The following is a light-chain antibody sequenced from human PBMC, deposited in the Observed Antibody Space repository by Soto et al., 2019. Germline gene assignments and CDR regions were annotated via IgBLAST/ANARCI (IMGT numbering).Light chain of an antibody. V-gene: IGKV3-20*01. CDR2: DAS. J-gene: IGKJ1*01. Sequence: EIVLTQSPGTLSLSPGERATLSCRASQSISSTYLAWYQQKPGQAPRLLIYDASNRATGIPDRFSGSGSGTDFTLTISRLEPEDFAVYYCQHYGSSRTFGRGTKVDIK. CDR1: QSISSTY. CDR3: QHYGSSRT.